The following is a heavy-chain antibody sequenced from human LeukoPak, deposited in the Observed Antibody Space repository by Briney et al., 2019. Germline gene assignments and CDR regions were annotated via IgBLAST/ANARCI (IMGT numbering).Heavy chain of an antibody. CDR3: ARRNYYCSSGYYFTYAYLDY. CDR1: GGSFSGYY. V-gene: IGHV4-34*01. Sequence: SGTLSLTCAVYGGSFSGYYWSWLRQPPGKGLEWIGEINHSGSTNYNPSLKSRVTISVDTSKNQFSLKLSSVTAADTAVYYCARRNYYCSSGYYFTYAYLDYWGQG. D-gene: IGHD3-22*01. J-gene: IGHJ4*02. CDR2: INHSGST.